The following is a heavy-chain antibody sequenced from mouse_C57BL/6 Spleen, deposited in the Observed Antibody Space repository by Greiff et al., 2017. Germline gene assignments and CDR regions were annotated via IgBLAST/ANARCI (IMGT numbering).Heavy chain of an antibody. V-gene: IGHV1-59*01. D-gene: IGHD3-2*02. CDR2: IDPSDSYT. Sequence: VQLQQPGAELVRPGTSVKLSCKASGYTFTSYWMHWVKQRPGQGLEWIGVIDPSDSYTNYNQKFKGKATLTVDTSSSTAYMQLSSLTSEDSAVYYCARGDGSVYVHLWFAYWGQGTLVTVSA. CDR1: GYTFTSYW. CDR3: ARGDGSVYVHLWFAY. J-gene: IGHJ3*01.